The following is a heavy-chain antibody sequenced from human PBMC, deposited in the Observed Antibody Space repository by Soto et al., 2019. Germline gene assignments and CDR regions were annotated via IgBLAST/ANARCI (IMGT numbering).Heavy chain of an antibody. D-gene: IGHD3-10*01. V-gene: IGHV4-30-4*01. Sequence: QVQLQESGPGLVKPSQTLSLTCTVSGGSISSGDYYWSWIRQPPGKGLEWIGYIYYSWSTYYNPSLKSRVTISVDPSKHQFSRKLSSVTAADTAVYYCASAGWSPLWFGAKVSGWFDPWGQGTLVTVSS. CDR3: ASAGWSPLWFGAKVSGWFDP. J-gene: IGHJ5*02. CDR2: IYYSWST. CDR1: GGSISSGDYY.